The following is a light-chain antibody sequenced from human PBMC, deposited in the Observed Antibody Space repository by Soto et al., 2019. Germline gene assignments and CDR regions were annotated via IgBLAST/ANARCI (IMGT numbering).Light chain of an antibody. CDR3: QQSYSAPVT. Sequence: DIQMTQSPSSLSASVGDRVTITCRPSQSIISYLNWYQQKPWKAPKLLIYAASSLQRGVPSRFSGSGSGTDFTLSISGLQAEDFATYYCQQSYSAPVTVGQGTKLEIK. V-gene: IGKV1-39*01. CDR1: QSIISY. CDR2: AAS. J-gene: IGKJ2*01.